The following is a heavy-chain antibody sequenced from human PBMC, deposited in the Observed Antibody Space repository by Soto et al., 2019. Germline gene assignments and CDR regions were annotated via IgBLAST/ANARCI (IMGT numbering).Heavy chain of an antibody. D-gene: IGHD6-6*01. CDR3: AKDMEGSSGYYFDY. CDR1: GFTFSSYG. V-gene: IGHV3-30*18. Sequence: QVQLVESGGGVVQPGRSLRLSCAASGFTFSSYGMHWVRQAPGKGLEWVAVISYDGSNKYYADSVKGRFTISRDNSKNPLYLQMNSLRAEDTAVYYCAKDMEGSSGYYFDYWGQGTLVTVSS. J-gene: IGHJ4*02. CDR2: ISYDGSNK.